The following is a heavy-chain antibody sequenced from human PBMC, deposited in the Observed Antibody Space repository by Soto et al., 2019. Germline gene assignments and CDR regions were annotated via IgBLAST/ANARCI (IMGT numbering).Heavy chain of an antibody. J-gene: IGHJ5*01. CDR1: GFAFSPYG. V-gene: IGHV3-30*18. CDR3: AKDFGAWSDS. Sequence: GGSLRLSCAASGFAFSPYGMHWVREAPGKGLEWVALISYDGGDFHYADSVKGRFTISRDNSKHTLSLQMDSLRVEDTAVYYCAKDFGAWSDSWGQGTLVTVSS. CDR2: ISYDGGDF. D-gene: IGHD3-10*01.